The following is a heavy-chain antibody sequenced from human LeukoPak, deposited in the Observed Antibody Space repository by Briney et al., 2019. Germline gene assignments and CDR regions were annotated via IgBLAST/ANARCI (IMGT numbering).Heavy chain of an antibody. CDR3: ARDRASTIWFGYYGMDV. CDR1: GGTFSSYA. V-gene: IGHV1-69*04. Sequence: ASVKVSCKASGGTFSSYAISWVRQAPGQGLEWMGRIIPILGIANYAQKFQGRVTITADKSTSTAYMELSSLRSEDTAVYYCARDRASTIWFGYYGMDVWGQGTTVTVSS. D-gene: IGHD3-10*01. J-gene: IGHJ6*02. CDR2: IIPILGIA.